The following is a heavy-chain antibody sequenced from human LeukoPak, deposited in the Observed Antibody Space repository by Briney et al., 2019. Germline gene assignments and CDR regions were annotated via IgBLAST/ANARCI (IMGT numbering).Heavy chain of an antibody. Sequence: SETLSLTCTVSGYSISSGYYWGWIRQPPGKGLEWIGSIYHSGSTYYNPSLKSRVTISVDKSKNQFSLKLSSVTAADTAVYYCARAATTTVYFQDWGQGTLVTVSS. CDR3: ARAATTTVYFQD. CDR1: GYSISSGYY. J-gene: IGHJ1*01. CDR2: IYHSGST. V-gene: IGHV4-38-2*02. D-gene: IGHD4-17*01.